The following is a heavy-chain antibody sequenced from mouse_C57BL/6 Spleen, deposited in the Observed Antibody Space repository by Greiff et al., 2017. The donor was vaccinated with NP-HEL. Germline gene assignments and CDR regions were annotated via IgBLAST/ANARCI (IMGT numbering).Heavy chain of an antibody. CDR2: IDPSDSYT. J-gene: IGHJ4*01. CDR1: GYTFTSYW. V-gene: IGHV1-69*01. Sequence: QVQLQQPGAELVMPGASVKLSCKASGYTFTSYWMHWVKQRPGQGLEWIGEIDPSDSYTNYNQKFKGKSTLTVDKSSSTAYMQLSSLTSEDSAVYYCARMGYGNPYAMDYWGQGTSVSVSS. D-gene: IGHD2-1*01. CDR3: ARMGYGNPYAMDY.